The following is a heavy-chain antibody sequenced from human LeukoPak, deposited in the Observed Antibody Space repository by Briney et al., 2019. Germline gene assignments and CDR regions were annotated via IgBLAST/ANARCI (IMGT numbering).Heavy chain of an antibody. CDR1: GGSISSYY. V-gene: IGHV4-59*08. CDR2: IYYSGST. CDR3: ARPVGYSSGWYPTYFDY. D-gene: IGHD6-19*01. J-gene: IGHJ4*02. Sequence: SETLSLTCTVSGGSISSYYWSWIRQPPGKGLEWIGYIYYSGSTNYNPSLKSRVTISVDTSKNQFSLKLSSVTAADTAVYYCARPVGYSSGWYPTYFDYWGQGTLVTVSS.